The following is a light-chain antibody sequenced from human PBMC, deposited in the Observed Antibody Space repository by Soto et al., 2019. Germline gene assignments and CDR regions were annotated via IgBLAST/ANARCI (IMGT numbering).Light chain of an antibody. J-gene: IGKJ4*01. CDR2: TAS. CDR3: QQSDRAPLT. Sequence: DIQMTQSPSSLSASVGDRVTITCRASQTVKYLNWYQQIPGKAPKFLISTASILQSGVPSRFCGSGSGTEFSLTINTLQREDFATYYCQQSDRAPLTFGGGTKVEVK. V-gene: IGKV1-39*01. CDR1: QTVKY.